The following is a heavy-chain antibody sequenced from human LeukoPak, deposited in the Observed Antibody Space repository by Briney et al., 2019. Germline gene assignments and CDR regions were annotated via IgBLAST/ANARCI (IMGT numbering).Heavy chain of an antibody. CDR1: GGSISSSNW. D-gene: IGHD3-22*01. J-gene: IGHJ4*02. V-gene: IGHV4-4*02. CDR2: IYHSGST. CDR3: ARDTYYYDSSGYTPLDY. Sequence: PSGTLSLTCAVSGGSISSSNWWSGVRPPPGKGLEWIGEIYHSGSTNYNPSLKSRVTISVDKSKNQFSLKLSSVTAADTAVYYCARDTYYYDSSGYTPLDYWGQGTLVTVSS.